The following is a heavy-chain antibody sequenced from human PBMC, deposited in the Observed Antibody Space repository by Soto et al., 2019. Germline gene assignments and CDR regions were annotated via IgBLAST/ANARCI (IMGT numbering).Heavy chain of an antibody. CDR3: ARGVGRYGSNLDY. D-gene: IGHD1-26*01. CDR2: ICDSGGT. Sequence: QVQLQESGPGLVKPSETLSLTCTVSGGSISSYCWSWVRQPPGEGLEWIANICDSGGTNYNPALKSRVVISVDTSRHQFSLKLSSVIAADTAVYYCARGVGRYGSNLDYWGQGTLVTVSS. J-gene: IGHJ4*02. V-gene: IGHV4-59*01. CDR1: GGSISSYC.